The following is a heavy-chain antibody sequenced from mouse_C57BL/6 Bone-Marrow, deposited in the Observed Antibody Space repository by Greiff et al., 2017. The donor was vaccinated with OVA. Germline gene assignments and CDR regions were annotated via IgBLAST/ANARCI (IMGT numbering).Heavy chain of an antibody. V-gene: IGHV14-4*01. CDR3: STYRY. D-gene: IGHD1-1*01. CDR2: IDPENGDT. Sequence: EVQLQQSGAELVRPGASVKLSCTASGFTIKDDYMHWVKERPEQGLEWIGWIDPENGDTEYASKLQGTATITADTSSKTVYLHLSSLTSEDTAVYYCSTYRYWGQGTTLTVTS. J-gene: IGHJ2*01. CDR1: GFTIKDDY.